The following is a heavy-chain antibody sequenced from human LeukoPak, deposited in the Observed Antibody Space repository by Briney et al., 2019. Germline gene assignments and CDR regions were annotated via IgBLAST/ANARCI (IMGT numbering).Heavy chain of an antibody. CDR1: GFTISDYS. V-gene: IGHV3-48*04. CDR3: ARVRKYTFYGDY. J-gene: IGHJ4*02. Sequence: PGWSLPPCFVASGFTISDYSMYCVRPAPGKGLWWVSYISSGSSTIYYAYSEKGRFTITRHTPKTSLFLQMNSLTAEATVFYCCARVRKYTFYGDYWGQETLVTVS. CDR2: ISSGSSTI. D-gene: IGHD2/OR15-2a*01.